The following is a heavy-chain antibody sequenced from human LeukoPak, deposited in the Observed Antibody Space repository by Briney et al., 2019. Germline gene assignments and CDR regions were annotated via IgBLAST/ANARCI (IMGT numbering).Heavy chain of an antibody. V-gene: IGHV3-33*01. D-gene: IGHD6-19*01. Sequence: PWGSLRLSCAASGFTFSSYGMHWVRQAPGKGLEWVAVIWYDGSNKYYADSVKGRFTISRDNSKNTLYLQMNSLRAEDTAVYYCARDHSSGWSSDYFDYWDQGRLVTVSS. CDR3: ARDHSSGWSSDYFDY. CDR2: IWYDGSNK. CDR1: GFTFSSYG. J-gene: IGHJ4*02.